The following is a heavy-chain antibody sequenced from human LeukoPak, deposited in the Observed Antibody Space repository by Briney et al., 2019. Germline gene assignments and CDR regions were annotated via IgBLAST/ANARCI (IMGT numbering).Heavy chain of an antibody. V-gene: IGHV1-18*01. D-gene: IGHD3-22*01. CDR3: ARLNRYYYDSSGYPDY. CDR1: GYTFSSYG. Sequence: GASVKVSCKTSGYTFSSYGITWVRQAPGQGLEWMGWISAYNGNTNYAQKVQGRVTMTTDTSTSTAYMELRSLRSDDTAVYYCARLNRYYYDSSGYPDYWGQGTLVTVSS. J-gene: IGHJ4*02. CDR2: ISAYNGNT.